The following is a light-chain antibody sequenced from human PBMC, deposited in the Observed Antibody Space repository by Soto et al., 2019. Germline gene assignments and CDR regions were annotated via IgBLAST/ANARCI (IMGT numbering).Light chain of an antibody. CDR1: QSISSW. V-gene: IGKV1-5*01. Sequence: DIQMTQSPSTLSASVGDRVTITCRARQSISSWLAWYQQKPGKAPQLLIYDASSLESGVPSRFSGSGSGTEFTLTISSLQPDDVATYYFQQYNRPLTFGGGTKVEIK. CDR3: QQYNRPLT. CDR2: DAS. J-gene: IGKJ4*01.